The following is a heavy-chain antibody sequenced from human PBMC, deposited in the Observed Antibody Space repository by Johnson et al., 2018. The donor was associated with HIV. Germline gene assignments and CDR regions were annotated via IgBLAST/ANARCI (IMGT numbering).Heavy chain of an antibody. D-gene: IGHD3-3*01. Sequence: QVQLVESGGGVVQPGRSLRLSCAASGFTFSSYAMHWVRQAPGKGLEWVAVISYDGSNKYYADSVKGRFTIYRDNSKNSLYLQMDSLRSEDTAVYYCTSVLQFLEWLDHDAFDLWGQGTMVTVSS. J-gene: IGHJ3*01. CDR1: GFTFSSYA. CDR3: TSVLQFLEWLDHDAFDL. CDR2: ISYDGSNK. V-gene: IGHV3-30-3*01.